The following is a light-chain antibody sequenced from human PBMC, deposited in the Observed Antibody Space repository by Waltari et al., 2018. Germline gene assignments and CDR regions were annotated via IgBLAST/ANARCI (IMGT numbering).Light chain of an antibody. CDR3: QQHSDFVT. V-gene: IGKV3-11*01. J-gene: IGKJ3*01. Sequence: EIVLTQSPATLSLSPGERATLSCRASQSISNSVGWYQQNTGQAPRLLIYDVSNRATGIPDRFSGSGSGTDFTLTISSLEPEDFAVYYCQQHSDFVTFGPGTTVEIK. CDR2: DVS. CDR1: QSISNS.